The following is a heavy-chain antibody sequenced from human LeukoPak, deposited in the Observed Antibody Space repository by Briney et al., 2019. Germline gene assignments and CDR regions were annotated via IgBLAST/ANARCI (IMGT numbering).Heavy chain of an antibody. CDR2: IYYSGST. CDR1: GGSISSSSYY. J-gene: IGHJ3*02. Sequence: SETLSLTCTVSGGSISSSSYYWGWIRQPPGKGLEWIGSIYYSGSTYYNPSLKSRVTISVDTSKNQFSLKLSSVTAADTAVYYCARTPVSPGRGAFDIWGQGTMVTVSS. V-gene: IGHV4-39*07. D-gene: IGHD3-10*01. CDR3: ARTPVSPGRGAFDI.